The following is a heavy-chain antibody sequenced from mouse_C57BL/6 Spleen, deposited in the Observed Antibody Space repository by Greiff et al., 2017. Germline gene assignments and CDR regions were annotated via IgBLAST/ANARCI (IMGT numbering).Heavy chain of an antibody. J-gene: IGHJ4*01. Sequence: EVMLVESGGGLVKPGGSLKLSCAASGFTFSDYGMHWVRQAPEKGLEWVAYISSGSSTIYYADTVKGRFTISRDNAKNTLFLQMTSLRSDDTAMYYCARPAYDYGLYYYAMDYWGQGTSVTVSS. CDR1: GFTFSDYG. D-gene: IGHD2-4*01. CDR3: ARPAYDYGLYYYAMDY. V-gene: IGHV5-17*01. CDR2: ISSGSSTI.